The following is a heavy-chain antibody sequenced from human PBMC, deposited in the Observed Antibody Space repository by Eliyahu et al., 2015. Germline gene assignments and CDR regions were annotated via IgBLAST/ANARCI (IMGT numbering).Heavy chain of an antibody. J-gene: IGHJ4*02. CDR1: GFTFGDYA. D-gene: IGHD5-12*01. Sequence: EVQLVESGGGLVQPGRSLRLSCTASGFTFGDYAMSWFRQAPGKGLEWVGFIRSKAYGGTTEYAASVKGRFTISRDDSKSIAYLQMNSLKTEDTAVYYCTRGYSGYVESFNYFDYWGQGTLVTVSS. V-gene: IGHV3-49*03. CDR2: IRSKAYGGTT. CDR3: TRGYSGYVESFNYFDY.